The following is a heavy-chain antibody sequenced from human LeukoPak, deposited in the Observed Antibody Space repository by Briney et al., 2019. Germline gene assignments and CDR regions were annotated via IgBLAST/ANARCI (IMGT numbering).Heavy chain of an antibody. CDR1: GFTFSSYA. CDR2: ISGSGGST. J-gene: IGHJ4*02. CDR3: ARYYDILTNQTGIDY. D-gene: IGHD3-9*01. Sequence: GGSLRLSCAASGFTFSSYAMSWVRQAPGKGLEWVSAISGSGGSTYYADSVKGRFTISRDNSKNTLYLQMNSLRAEDTAVYYRARYYDILTNQTGIDYWGQGTLVTVSS. V-gene: IGHV3-23*01.